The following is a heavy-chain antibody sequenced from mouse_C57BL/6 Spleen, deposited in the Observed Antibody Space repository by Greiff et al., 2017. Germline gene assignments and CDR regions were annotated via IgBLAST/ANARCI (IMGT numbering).Heavy chain of an antibody. CDR2: IHPNIGST. CDR3: ARAGEYDDGSY. D-gene: IGHD2-4*01. J-gene: IGHJ2*01. V-gene: IGHV1-64*01. Sequence: QVQLQQSGAELVKPGASVKLSCKASGYTFTSYWMHWVKQRPGQGLEWIGMIHPNIGSTNYNEKFKSKATLTVDKSSSTANMQLSSLTSEDAAVYYCARAGEYDDGSYWGQGTTLTVSS. CDR1: GYTFTSYW.